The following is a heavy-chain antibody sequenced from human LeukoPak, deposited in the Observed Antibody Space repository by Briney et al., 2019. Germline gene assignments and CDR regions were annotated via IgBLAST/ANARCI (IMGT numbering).Heavy chain of an antibody. D-gene: IGHD3-3*01. J-gene: IGHJ4*02. Sequence: SETLSLTCTVSGGSISSYYWSWIRQPPGKGLEWIGYIYYSGSTNYNPSLKSRVTISVDTSKNQFSLKLSSVTAADTAVYYCARWGRLWSGHSFDYWGQGTLVTVSS. CDR2: IYYSGST. V-gene: IGHV4-59*01. CDR3: ARWGRLWSGHSFDY. CDR1: GGSISSYY.